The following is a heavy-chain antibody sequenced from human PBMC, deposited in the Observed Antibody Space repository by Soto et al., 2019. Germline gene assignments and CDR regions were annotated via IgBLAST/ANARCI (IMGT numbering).Heavy chain of an antibody. D-gene: IGHD1-20*01. CDR2: IIPIFGTA. V-gene: IGHV1-69*13. CDR3: ASNGGITGTNYYYYGMDV. Sequence: GASVKVSCKASGGNFSRYAISWLRQAPGQGLEWMGGIIPIFGTANYAQKFQGRVTITADESTSTAYMELRSLRSEETAVYYCASNGGITGTNYYYYGMDVWGQGTTVTVSS. CDR1: GGNFSRYA. J-gene: IGHJ6*02.